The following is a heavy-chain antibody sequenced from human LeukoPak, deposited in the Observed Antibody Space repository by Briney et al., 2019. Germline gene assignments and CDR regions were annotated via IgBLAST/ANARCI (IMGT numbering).Heavy chain of an antibody. V-gene: IGHV1-18*01. J-gene: IGHJ6*02. CDR2: ISAYDGGT. Sequence: ASVKVSFKASGYSFTSYAYNWVRQAPGQGLEWMGWISAYDGGTKYAQDLQGRVTMTTDTSTRTAYMELTRLTSDDTAVYYCARDPLTSTWSPYYFTLDVWGQGTTVSVSS. CDR3: ARDPLTSTWSPYYFTLDV. CDR1: GYSFTSYA. D-gene: IGHD6-13*01.